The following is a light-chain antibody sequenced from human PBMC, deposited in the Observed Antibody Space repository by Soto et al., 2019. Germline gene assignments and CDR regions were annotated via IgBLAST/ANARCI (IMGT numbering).Light chain of an antibody. CDR1: LSISRY. J-gene: IGKJ5*01. Sequence: DIELTQSPSSLSASVGDRVIITCRASLSISRYLHWYHQQPGKGPKVLIYGASSLQSGVSSRFSGSGSGTDFTPTISSVRPEDLGSFYCQQTFNSPITFGQGTRLEI. CDR2: GAS. CDR3: QQTFNSPIT. V-gene: IGKV1-39*01.